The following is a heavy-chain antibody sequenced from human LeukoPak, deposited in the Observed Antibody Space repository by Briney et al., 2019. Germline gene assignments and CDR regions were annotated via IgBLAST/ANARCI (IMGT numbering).Heavy chain of an antibody. V-gene: IGHV3-30*02. CDR3: AKGDEVTRAFDY. CDR1: GFTFSSYG. D-gene: IGHD4-11*01. J-gene: IGHJ4*02. Sequence: PGGSLRLSCAASGFTFSSYGMHWVRQAPGKGLEWVAFIRYDGSNKYYADSVKGRFTISRDNSKNTLYLQMSSLRAEDTAVYYCAKGDEVTRAFDYWGQGTLVTVSS. CDR2: IRYDGSNK.